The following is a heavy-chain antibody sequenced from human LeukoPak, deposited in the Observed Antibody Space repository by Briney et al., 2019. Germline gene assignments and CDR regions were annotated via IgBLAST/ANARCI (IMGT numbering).Heavy chain of an antibody. J-gene: IGHJ6*02. Sequence: SETLSLTCVVSGASISSSGWWSWVRQSPGKGLEWIGEIYYTGSRNYNPSLKSRVAMSVDTSKNQFSLELTSVTAADTAEYYWARAVHPQRVPVKDAYGLDVWGHGTTVTVSS. CDR3: ARAVHPQRVPVKDAYGLDV. D-gene: IGHD2-8*02. V-gene: IGHV4-4*02. CDR1: GASISSSGW. CDR2: IYYTGSR.